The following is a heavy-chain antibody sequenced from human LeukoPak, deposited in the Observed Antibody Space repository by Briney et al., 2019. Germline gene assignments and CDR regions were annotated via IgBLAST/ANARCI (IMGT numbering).Heavy chain of an antibody. CDR1: GFTFSTHA. D-gene: IGHD2-15*01. V-gene: IGHV3-23*01. J-gene: IGHJ4*02. CDR2: ISGSGGAT. CDR3: AKGRALEVVAAFNY. Sequence: PGGSLRLSCTASGFTFSTHAMTWVRQFPGKVLEWVSVISGSGGATHYADSVKGRFTISRDNSKNTVFLQMDSLRAEDTAVYYCAKGRALEVVAAFNYWGQGTVVTVSS.